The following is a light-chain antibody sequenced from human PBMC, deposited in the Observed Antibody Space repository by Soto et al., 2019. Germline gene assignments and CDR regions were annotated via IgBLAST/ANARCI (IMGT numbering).Light chain of an antibody. J-gene: IGKJ1*01. CDR1: QSVSSRH. CDR3: QYYGTSTGT. CDR2: GDS. Sequence: EIVLTQSPDTLSLSPGETATLSCRASQSVSSRHLAWYQQKVGQAPRLLIYGDSRRAPGIPDRFSGSGSGTDFTLTINRLDPEDFAVYYCQYYGTSTGTFGQGTKVDIK. V-gene: IGKV3-20*01.